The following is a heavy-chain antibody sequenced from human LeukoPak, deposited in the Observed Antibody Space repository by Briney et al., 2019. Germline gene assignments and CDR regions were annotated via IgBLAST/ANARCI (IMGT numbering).Heavy chain of an antibody. J-gene: IGHJ4*02. CDR3: AKDLVGATGGYYFDY. D-gene: IGHD1-26*01. V-gene: IGHV3-30*02. Sequence: LAGGSLRLSCAASGFTFSSYGMHWVRQAPGKGLEWVAFIRYDGSNKYYADSVKGRFTISRDNSKNTLYLQMNSLRAEDTAVYYCAKDLVGATGGYYFDYWGQGTVATVSS. CDR1: GFTFSSYG. CDR2: IRYDGSNK.